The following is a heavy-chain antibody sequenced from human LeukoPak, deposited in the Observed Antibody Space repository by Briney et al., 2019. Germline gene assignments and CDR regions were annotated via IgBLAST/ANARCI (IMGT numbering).Heavy chain of an antibody. CDR2: IYYSGST. D-gene: IGHD6-13*01. CDR1: GGSISSSSYY. Sequence: PSETLSLTCAVSGGSISSSSYYWGWIRQPPGKGLEWIGSIYYSGSTYYNPSLKSRVTISVDTSKNQFSLKLSSVTAADTAVYYCAEAAAGIWFDPWGQGTLVTVSS. J-gene: IGHJ5*02. V-gene: IGHV4-39*01. CDR3: AEAAAGIWFDP.